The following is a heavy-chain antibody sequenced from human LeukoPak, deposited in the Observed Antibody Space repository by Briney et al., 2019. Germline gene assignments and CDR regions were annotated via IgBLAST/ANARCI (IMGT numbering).Heavy chain of an antibody. D-gene: IGHD2-2*01. J-gene: IGHJ4*02. CDR1: GFSFSNYW. CDR2: IKHDGSEK. CDR3: ARDTHLGYCSSTTCSNVVDY. V-gene: IGHV3-7*01. Sequence: GGSLRLSCEASGFSFSNYWMSWVRQAPGKGLEWVANIKHDGSEKYYVDSVKGRFTISRDNGKNSLYVQMNSLSVEDTAVYYCARDTHLGYCSSTTCSNVVDYWGQGTLVTVSS.